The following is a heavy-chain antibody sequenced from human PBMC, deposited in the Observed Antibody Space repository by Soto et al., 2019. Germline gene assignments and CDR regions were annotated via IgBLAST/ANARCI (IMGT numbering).Heavy chain of an antibody. Sequence: GGSLRLSCAASGFTVSSNYMSWVRQAPGKGLEWVSVIYSGGSTYYADSVKGRFTISRHNSKNTLYLQMNSLRAEDTAVYYCARERIAAAGTSPEAFDIWGQGTMVTVSS. CDR2: IYSGGST. V-gene: IGHV3-53*04. D-gene: IGHD6-13*01. J-gene: IGHJ3*02. CDR3: ARERIAAAGTSPEAFDI. CDR1: GFTVSSNY.